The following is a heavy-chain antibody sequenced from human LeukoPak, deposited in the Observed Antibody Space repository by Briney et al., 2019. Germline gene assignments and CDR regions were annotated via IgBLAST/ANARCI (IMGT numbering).Heavy chain of an antibody. CDR2: FDPEDGET. CDR3: ATGAAGRNTYHYYGMDV. Sequence: GASVKVSCKLSGYALPELSIHWVQQAPRKGLESMGGFDPEDGETIYAQKFQGRVTMTEDTSTDTAYMELSSLRSEDTAVYYCATGAAGRNTYHYYGMDVWGQGTAVTVSS. D-gene: IGHD2-15*01. CDR1: GYALPELS. J-gene: IGHJ6*02. V-gene: IGHV1-24*01.